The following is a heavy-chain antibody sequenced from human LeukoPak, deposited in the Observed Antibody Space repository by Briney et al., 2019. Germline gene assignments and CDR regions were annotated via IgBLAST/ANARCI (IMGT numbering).Heavy chain of an antibody. V-gene: IGHV3-48*04. CDR3: ATRGSPMSLYAFDI. D-gene: IGHD1-26*01. Sequence: TGGSLRLSCAASGFTFSSYSMNWVRKAPGKGLEGVSYISSSSSTIYYADSVKGRFTISRDNAKNSLYLQMNSLRAEDTAVYYCATRGSPMSLYAFDIWGQGTMVTVSS. CDR1: GFTFSSYS. J-gene: IGHJ3*02. CDR2: ISSSSSTI.